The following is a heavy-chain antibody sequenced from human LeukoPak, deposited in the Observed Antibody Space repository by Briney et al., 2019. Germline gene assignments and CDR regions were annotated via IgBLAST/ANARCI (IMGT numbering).Heavy chain of an antibody. CDR1: GYTFTDYY. CDR2: INPNSGGT. J-gene: IGHJ5*02. D-gene: IGHD3-3*02. Sequence: ASVKVSCKSSGYTFTDYYLHWVRQAPGQGLEWMGWINPNSGGTNYVEKFQGRVTMTRDTSINTTYMELSSLRSDDTAVYYCARDPPGRYDTFLFNWFDPWGQGTLVTVSS. CDR3: ARDPPGRYDTFLFNWFDP. V-gene: IGHV1-2*02.